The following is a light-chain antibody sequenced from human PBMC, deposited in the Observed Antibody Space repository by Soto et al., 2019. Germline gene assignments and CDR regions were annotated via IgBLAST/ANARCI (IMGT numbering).Light chain of an antibody. Sequence: DIQMTQSPTSLSASVGDRVTITCRASQSISRYLNWYLQRPGKAPELLIYAASNLHDGVPSRFSGSGSGTEFTLTISSLQPEDFAVYYCQQTHSTPASTFGQGTPVEFK. CDR3: QQTHSTPAST. J-gene: IGKJ4*01. V-gene: IGKV1-39*01. CDR2: AAS. CDR1: QSISRY.